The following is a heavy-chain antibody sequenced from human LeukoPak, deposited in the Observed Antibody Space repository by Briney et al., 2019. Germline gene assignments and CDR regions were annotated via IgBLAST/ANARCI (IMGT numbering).Heavy chain of an antibody. J-gene: IGHJ4*02. CDR2: INPNSGDT. V-gene: IGHV1-2*02. Sequence: AAVKVSCKASGYTFTGYYMHWVRQAPGQGLEWMGWINPNSGDTNYAQKFQGRVTMTTDTSTSTAYMDLRSLRSDDTAVYYCARERLLWFGELLSASLDYWGQGTLVTVSS. CDR3: ARERLLWFGELLSASLDY. D-gene: IGHD3-10*01. CDR1: GYTFTGYY.